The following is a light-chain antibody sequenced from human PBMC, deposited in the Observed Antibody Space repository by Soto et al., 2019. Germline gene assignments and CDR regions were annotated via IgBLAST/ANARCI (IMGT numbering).Light chain of an antibody. CDR3: QQDHNWPPIT. Sequence: EIVMTQSPATLSVSPGEIATLSCRDSQSVSSNLAWYQQKPGQTPRVLIYGASTRATGIPASFSGSGSGTEFSVTISSLQSYDVAVYNWQQDHNWPPITFGQGTRLEI. V-gene: IGKV3-15*01. CDR2: GAS. J-gene: IGKJ5*01. CDR1: QSVSSN.